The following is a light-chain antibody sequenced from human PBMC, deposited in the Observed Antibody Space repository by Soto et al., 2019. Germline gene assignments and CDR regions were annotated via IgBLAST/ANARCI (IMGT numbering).Light chain of an antibody. V-gene: IGKV3-15*01. CDR2: GAS. Sequence: EIVMTPSPDTLFVSLGEGATLSCRASQRVSSHLAWYQHNPGQAPRLLFYGASTRSSSIPARFSSSGSETDFTPTISSLQSEDYAVYYYQQYHNWSPITFGQGTRLEIK. J-gene: IGKJ5*01. CDR1: QRVSSH. CDR3: QQYHNWSPIT.